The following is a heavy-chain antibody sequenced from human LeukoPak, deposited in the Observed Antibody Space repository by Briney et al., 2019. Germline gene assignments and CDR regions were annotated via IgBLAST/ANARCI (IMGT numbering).Heavy chain of an antibody. CDR3: TRGPIKLWLYYGMYV. CDR1: GFTFGDHA. CDR2: IRSKTYRGTT. Sequence: PGGSLRLPCTASGFTFGDHAMSWVRQAPGKGLEWVGFIRSKTYRGTTEYAASVKGRFTISRNDSKSIAYLQINTLKTEDTAVYYCTRGPIKLWLYYGMYVSGQGTTLTVSS. D-gene: IGHD5-18*01. J-gene: IGHJ6*02. V-gene: IGHV3-49*04.